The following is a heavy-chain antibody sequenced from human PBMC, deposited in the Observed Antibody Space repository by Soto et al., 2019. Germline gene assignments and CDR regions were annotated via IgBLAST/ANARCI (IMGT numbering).Heavy chain of an antibody. CDR3: ARGIGGWFGVAYYYGMDV. Sequence: GASVKVSCKASGYTFTSYGISWVRQAPGQGLEWMGWISPYNGNTNYAQKLQGRVTMTTDTSTSTAYMDLRSLRSDDTAVYYCARGIGGWFGVAYYYGMDVWGQGTTVTSP. CDR2: ISPYNGNT. D-gene: IGHD3-10*01. CDR1: GYTFTSYG. V-gene: IGHV1-18*01. J-gene: IGHJ6*02.